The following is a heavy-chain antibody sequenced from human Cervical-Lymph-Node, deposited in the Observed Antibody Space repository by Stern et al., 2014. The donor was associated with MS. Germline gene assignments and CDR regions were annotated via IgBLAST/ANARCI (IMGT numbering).Heavy chain of an antibody. Sequence: QVQLGQSGAEVKKPGASVKVSCKASGFTFTTYYIHWVRQAPGQGLEWMGVINASGGSTSYAQKFQGRVTMTRDTSTSTVYMELSSLRSEDTAVYYCARGLFSSSGWFDPWGQGTLVTVSS. CDR3: ARGLFSSSGWFDP. CDR1: GFTFTTYY. V-gene: IGHV1-46*01. D-gene: IGHD6-6*01. J-gene: IGHJ5*02. CDR2: INASGGST.